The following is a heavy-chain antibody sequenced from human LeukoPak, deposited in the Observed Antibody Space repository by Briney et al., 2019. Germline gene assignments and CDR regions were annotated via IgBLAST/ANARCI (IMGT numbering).Heavy chain of an antibody. CDR3: ARVLLDTNGDQYWYYDL. D-gene: IGHD2-8*01. Sequence: PGGSLRLSCAASGFTVSSNYMNWVRQAPGRGPEWVSVIYKAGNTFYADSVKGRFTMSRDNSKNTLYLQMNSLRAEDTAVYYCARVLLDTNGDQYWYYDLWGRGTLGTVSS. V-gene: IGHV3-53*01. J-gene: IGHJ2*01. CDR2: IYKAGNT. CDR1: GFTVSSNY.